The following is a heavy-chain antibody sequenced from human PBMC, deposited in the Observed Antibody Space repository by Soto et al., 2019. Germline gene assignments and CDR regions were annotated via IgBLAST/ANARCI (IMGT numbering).Heavy chain of an antibody. CDR2: IYHSGST. V-gene: IGHV4-4*02. CDR1: GFTFSNYAM. J-gene: IGHJ2*01. CDR3: ARFPFSYWYFDL. Sequence: VQLLESGGGLVQPGGSLRLSCAASGFTFSNYAMSWVRQASGKGLEWIGYIYHSGSTYYNPSLKSRVTISVDRSKNQFSLKLSSVTAADTAVYYCARFPFSYWYFDLWGRGTLVTVSS.